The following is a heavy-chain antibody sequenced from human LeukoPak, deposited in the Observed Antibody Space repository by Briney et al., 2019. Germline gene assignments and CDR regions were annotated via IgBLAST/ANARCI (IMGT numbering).Heavy chain of an antibody. D-gene: IGHD1-26*01. Sequence: GGSLRLSCAASGFTFRSYWMSWVRQAPGKGLEWVAKIKEDGREKYYVDSVKGRFTISRDNAKNSLYLQMNSLRAEDTAVYYCAKDEVGGHFEYWGQGTLVTVSS. CDR3: AKDEVGGHFEY. CDR1: GFTFRSYW. V-gene: IGHV3-7*01. CDR2: IKEDGREK. J-gene: IGHJ4*02.